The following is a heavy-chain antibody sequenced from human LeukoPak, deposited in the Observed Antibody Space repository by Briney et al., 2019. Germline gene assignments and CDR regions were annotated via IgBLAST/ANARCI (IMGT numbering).Heavy chain of an antibody. V-gene: IGHV4-59*12. J-gene: IGHJ4*02. CDR3: ARDSSGLDY. CDR2: IYYSGST. D-gene: IGHD6-19*01. Sequence: PSETLSLTCTVSGGSISSYYWSWIRQPPGKGLEWIGYIYYSGSTNYNPSLKSRVTISVDTSKNQFSLKLSSVTAADTAVYHCARDSSGLDYWGQGTLVTVSS. CDR1: GGSISSYY.